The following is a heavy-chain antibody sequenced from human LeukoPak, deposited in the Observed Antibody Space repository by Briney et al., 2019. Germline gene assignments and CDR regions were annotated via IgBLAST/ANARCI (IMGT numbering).Heavy chain of an antibody. Sequence: SETLSLTCTVSGGSISSGDYYWSWIRQPPGKGLEWIGYIYYSGSTYYNPSLKSRVTISVDTSKNQFSLKLSSVTAADTAVYYCARVPLGYCSSTSCHSFDYWGQRTLVTVSS. CDR3: ARVPLGYCSSTSCHSFDY. V-gene: IGHV4-30-4*08. CDR2: IYYSGST. J-gene: IGHJ4*02. D-gene: IGHD2-2*03. CDR1: GGSISSGDYY.